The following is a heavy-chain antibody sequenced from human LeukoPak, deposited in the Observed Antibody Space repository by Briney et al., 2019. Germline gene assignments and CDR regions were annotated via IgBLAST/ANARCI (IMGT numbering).Heavy chain of an antibody. J-gene: IGHJ5*02. CDR2: INHSGTT. V-gene: IGHV4-34*01. CDR1: GGSFSGYY. Sequence: SETLSLTCAVSGGSFSGYYWTYIRQPPGKGLEWIGEINHSGTTYYNPSLESRVSMSVDTSKNQFSLKLSAVTAADTAVYYCAREDPLDPSGQGTLATVSS. CDR3: AREDPLDP.